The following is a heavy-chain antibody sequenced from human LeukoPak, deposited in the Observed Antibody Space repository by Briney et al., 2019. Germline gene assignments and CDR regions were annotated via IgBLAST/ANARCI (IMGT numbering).Heavy chain of an antibody. D-gene: IGHD6-19*01. V-gene: IGHV4-34*01. J-gene: IGHJ2*01. CDR2: INHSGST. Sequence: SETLSLACAVYGGSFSGYYWSWIRQPPGKGLEWIGEINHSGSTNYNPSLKSRVTISVDTSKNQFSLKLSSVTAADTAVYYCARRPNRIAVAGTLFDLWGRGTLVTVSS. CDR3: ARRPNRIAVAGTLFDL. CDR1: GGSFSGYY.